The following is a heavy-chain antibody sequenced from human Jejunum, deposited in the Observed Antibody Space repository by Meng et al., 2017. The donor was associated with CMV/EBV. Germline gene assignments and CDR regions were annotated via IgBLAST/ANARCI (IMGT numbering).Heavy chain of an antibody. V-gene: IGHV2-5*02. CDR2: VYWDDDR. D-gene: IGHD1-1*01. Sequence: FSIPSSPFGYGWIRQPTGKALEWLAFVYWDDDRRYNPSLKNRLIITQDAPKTQVVLTMTNVDPADTATYHCVHRKDYSGNWNGGSADFWGQGALVTVSS. J-gene: IGHJ4*02. CDR1: FSIPSSPFG. CDR3: VHRKDYSGNWNGGSADF.